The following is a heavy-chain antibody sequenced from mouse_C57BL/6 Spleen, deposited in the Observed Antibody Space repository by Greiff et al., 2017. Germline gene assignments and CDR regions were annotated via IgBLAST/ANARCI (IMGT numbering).Heavy chain of an antibody. CDR3: ARYGRDSNYDY. V-gene: IGHV1-42*01. D-gene: IGHD2-5*01. CDR1: GYSFTGYY. Sequence: EVQLQQSGPELVKPGASVKISCKASGYSFTGYYMNWVKQSPEKSLEWIGEINPSTGGTTYNQKFKAKATLTVDKSSSTAYMQLKSLTSEDSAVYYCARYGRDSNYDYWGQGTTLTVSS. CDR2: INPSTGGT. J-gene: IGHJ2*01.